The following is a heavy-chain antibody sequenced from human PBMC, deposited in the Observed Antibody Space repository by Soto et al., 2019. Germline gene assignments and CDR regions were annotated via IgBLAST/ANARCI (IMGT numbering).Heavy chain of an antibody. D-gene: IGHD6-13*01. CDR3: AHNRIVASAGTGYFDY. CDR1: GFSLNTYGVA. J-gene: IGHJ4*02. Sequence: QITLKESGPTLVKPTQTLTLTCTFSGFSLNTYGVAVAWIRQPPGKALERIALIYWDDDKRYSPSLKSRLTITKDTSKNQVVLTMTNIDPVDTATYYCAHNRIVASAGTGYFDYWGQGTLVTVPS. CDR2: IYWDDDK. V-gene: IGHV2-5*02.